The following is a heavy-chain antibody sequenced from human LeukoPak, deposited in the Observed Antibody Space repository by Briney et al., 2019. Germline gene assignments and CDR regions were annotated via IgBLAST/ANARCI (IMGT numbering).Heavy chain of an antibody. CDR1: GGSISSGGYS. CDR2: IYHSGST. Sequence: SETLSLTCAVSGGSISSGGYSWSWIWQPPGKGLEWIGYIYHSGSTYYNPSLKSRVTISVDRSKNQFSLKLSSVTAADTAVYYCARGGRSRYPPPFDYWGQGTLVTVSS. J-gene: IGHJ4*02. CDR3: ARGGRSRYPPPFDY. D-gene: IGHD2-15*01. V-gene: IGHV4-30-2*01.